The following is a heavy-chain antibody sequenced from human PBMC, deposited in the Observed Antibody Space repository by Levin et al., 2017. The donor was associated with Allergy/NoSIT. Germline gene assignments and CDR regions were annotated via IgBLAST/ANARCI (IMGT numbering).Heavy chain of an antibody. Sequence: SQTLSLTCTVSGGSISSGDHYWSWIRQPPGKGLEWIGYIYYSGTTNYNPSLTSRVTMSIDTSRNPFSLRLTSVTAADTAVYYCARVVDYDVLANYYSPYYFDFWGQGTLVTVSS. J-gene: IGHJ4*02. CDR2: IYYSGTT. D-gene: IGHD3-9*01. V-gene: IGHV4-30-4*01. CDR1: GGSISSGDHY. CDR3: ARVVDYDVLANYYSPYYFDF.